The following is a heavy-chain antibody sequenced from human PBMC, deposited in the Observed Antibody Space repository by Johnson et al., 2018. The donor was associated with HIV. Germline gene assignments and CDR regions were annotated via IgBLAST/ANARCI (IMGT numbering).Heavy chain of an antibody. Sequence: VQLVESGGGLVQPGGSLRLSCAASGFTVSSNYMSWVRQAPGKGLEWVSVIYSGGSTYYTDSVTGSFTISRDNSKKPLYLQMNSLSAEETAVYYCARDRRVSREGYCSGGSCYPYIAYIDAFDIWGQGTMVTVSS. D-gene: IGHD2-15*01. V-gene: IGHV3-66*01. CDR2: IYSGGST. CDR3: ARDRRVSREGYCSGGSCYPYIAYIDAFDI. CDR1: GFTVSSNY. J-gene: IGHJ3*02.